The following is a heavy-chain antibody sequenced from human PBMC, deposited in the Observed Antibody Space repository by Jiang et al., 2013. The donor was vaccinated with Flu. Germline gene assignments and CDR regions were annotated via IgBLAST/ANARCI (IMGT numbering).Heavy chain of an antibody. CDR3: TRDVGTIYGDYDGY. V-gene: IGHV3-49*03. J-gene: IGHJ4*02. CDR1: GFTFGDYA. Sequence: SCTASGFTFGDYAMSWFRQAPGKGLEWVGFIRSKAYGGTTEYAASVKGRFTISRDDSKSIAYLQMNSLKTEDTAVYYCTRDVGTIYGDYDGYWGQGTLVTVSS. D-gene: IGHD4-17*01. CDR2: IRSKAYGGTT.